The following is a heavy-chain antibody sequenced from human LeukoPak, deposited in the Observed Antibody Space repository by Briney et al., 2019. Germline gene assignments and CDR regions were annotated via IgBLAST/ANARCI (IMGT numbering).Heavy chain of an antibody. CDR3: ARESRDYFDY. V-gene: IGHV1-2*02. CDR2: INPNSGGT. Sequence: ASVKVSCKASGGTFSSYTISWVRQAPGQGLEWMGWINPNSGGTNYAQKFQGRVTMTRDTSISTAYMELSRLRSDDTAVYYCARESRDYFDYWGRGTLVTVSS. J-gene: IGHJ4*02. CDR1: GGTFSSYT.